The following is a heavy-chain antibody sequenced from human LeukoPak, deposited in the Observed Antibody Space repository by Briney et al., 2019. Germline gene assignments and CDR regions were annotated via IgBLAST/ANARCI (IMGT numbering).Heavy chain of an antibody. V-gene: IGHV4-31*03. CDR2: MFYLGSP. CDR3: AKGDPYGNIDS. D-gene: IGHD1/OR15-1a*01. CDR1: GGSINSGGYY. J-gene: IGHJ4*02. Sequence: SETLSLTCTVSGGSINSGGYYWNWIRQHPGRGLEWIGYMFYLGSPYYNPSLKSRVTISLDTSNNHFSLKLSSVTAADTAVYYCAKGDPYGNIDSWGRGTLVTVSS.